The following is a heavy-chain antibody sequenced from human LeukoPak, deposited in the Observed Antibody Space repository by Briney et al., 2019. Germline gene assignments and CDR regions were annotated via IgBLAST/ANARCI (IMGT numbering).Heavy chain of an antibody. D-gene: IGHD3-10*01. CDR3: AKEKAGSGSYYVDY. Sequence: GGSLRLSCAASGFTFSSYAMSWVRQAPGKGLEWVSAVRETGASTFYADSVKGRFTISRDSSKNTLYLQMNSLRAEDTAIYYCAKEKAGSGSYYVDYWGQGTLVTVSS. CDR2: VRETGAST. CDR1: GFTFSSYA. J-gene: IGHJ4*02. V-gene: IGHV3-23*01.